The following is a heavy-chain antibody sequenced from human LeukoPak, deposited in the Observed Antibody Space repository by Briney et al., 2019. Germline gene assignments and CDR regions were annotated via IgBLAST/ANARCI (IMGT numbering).Heavy chain of an antibody. CDR2: IRPDGRST. Sequence: GGSLRLSCAASGFTFSVYYMYWVRHAPETGLVWVSRIRPDGRSTAYADSVKGRFTISRDNGKNTLYLQMNSLRAEDTAVYYCVAYNWNYPDYWGQGTLLTVSS. V-gene: IGHV3-74*01. D-gene: IGHD1-1*01. CDR1: GFTFSVYY. J-gene: IGHJ4*02. CDR3: VAYNWNYPDY.